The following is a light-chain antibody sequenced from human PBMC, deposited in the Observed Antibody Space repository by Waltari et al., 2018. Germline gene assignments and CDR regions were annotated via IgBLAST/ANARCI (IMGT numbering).Light chain of an antibody. J-gene: IGLJ3*02. Sequence: LVLTQSPSASASLGASVKLTCTLSSGYSSTVSAWPQQQPGKGPRYLMKVNSDGSHRKGDDIPDRFSASNSGTECYLTISSLQSEDEADYYCQTGGHGTWVFGGGTKLTVL. V-gene: IGLV4-69*01. CDR3: QTGGHGTWV. CDR1: SGYSSTV. CDR2: VNSDGSH.